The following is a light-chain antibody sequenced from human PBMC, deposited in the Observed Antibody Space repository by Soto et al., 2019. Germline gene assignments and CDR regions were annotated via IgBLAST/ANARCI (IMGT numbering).Light chain of an antibody. Sequence: QLVLTQSPSASASLGASVKLTCTLSSGHSSYAIAWHQQQPEKGPRYLMKLNSDGSHSKGDGIPDRFSGSSSGAERYLTISRLQSEDEADSYCQTWVTGIYVFGTGTKVTVL. CDR2: LNSDGSH. CDR3: QTWVTGIYV. V-gene: IGLV4-69*01. J-gene: IGLJ1*01. CDR1: SGHSSYA.